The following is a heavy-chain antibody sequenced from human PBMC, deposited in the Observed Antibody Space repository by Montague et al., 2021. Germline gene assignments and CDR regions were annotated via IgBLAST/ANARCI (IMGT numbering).Heavy chain of an antibody. D-gene: IGHD3-10*01. CDR2: IYHSGNT. CDR3: ARDRWFGELSI. J-gene: IGHJ4*02. CDR1: GGSISSSNW. Sequence: EILSLTCAVSGGSISSSNWWSWVRQPPGKGLEWIGEIYHSGNTNYNPSLKSRVTISVDRSKNQFSLKLRSVTAADTAVYYCARDRWFGELSIWGQGTLVPVSS. V-gene: IGHV4-4*02.